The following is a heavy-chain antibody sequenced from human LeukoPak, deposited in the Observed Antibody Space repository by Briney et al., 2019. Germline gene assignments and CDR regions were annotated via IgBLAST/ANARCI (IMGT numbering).Heavy chain of an antibody. Sequence: PGGSLRLSCAASGFTFSSYAMSWVRQAPGKGLEWVSGINWNGGSTGYADSVKGRFTISRDNAKNSLYLQMNSLRAEDTALYYCARAKTYYYGPGDYWGQGTLVTVSS. CDR2: INWNGGST. D-gene: IGHD3-10*01. V-gene: IGHV3-20*04. J-gene: IGHJ4*02. CDR3: ARAKTYYYGPGDY. CDR1: GFTFSSYA.